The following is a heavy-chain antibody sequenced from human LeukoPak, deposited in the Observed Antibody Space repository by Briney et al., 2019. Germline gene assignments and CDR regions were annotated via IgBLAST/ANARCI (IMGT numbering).Heavy chain of an antibody. CDR1: GYTFIGYY. CDR3: ARDGVAGSSDAFDI. V-gene: IGHV1-2*02. Sequence: ASVKVSCKASGYTFIGYYMHWVRQAPGQGLEWMGWIDPYSGGTHFAQRFQGRVSMTLDTSISTAYMELTRLTSDDPAVYYCARDGVAGSSDAFDIWGQGTMVTVSA. D-gene: IGHD6-19*01. CDR2: IDPYSGGT. J-gene: IGHJ3*02.